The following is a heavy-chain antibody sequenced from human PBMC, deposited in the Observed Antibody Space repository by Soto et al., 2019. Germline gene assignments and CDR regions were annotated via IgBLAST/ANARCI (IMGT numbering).Heavy chain of an antibody. J-gene: IGHJ5*02. V-gene: IGHV4-4*02. Sequence: QVQLQESGPGLVKPSGTLSLTCAVSGDSIDSNHWWSWVRQPPGKGLEWIGEIHHSGSTNYNPSLKIRVTTSVDKSKNQVALNLTSVTAADTAFYYCARANNGYRSGWYNWFDTWGQGTLVTVSS. CDR2: IHHSGST. D-gene: IGHD6-19*01. CDR3: ARANNGYRSGWYNWFDT. CDR1: GDSIDSNHW.